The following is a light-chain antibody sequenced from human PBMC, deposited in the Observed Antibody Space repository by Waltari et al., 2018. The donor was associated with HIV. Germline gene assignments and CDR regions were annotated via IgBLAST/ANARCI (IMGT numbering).Light chain of an antibody. CDR1: QSLLHSNGYSY. J-gene: IGKJ1*01. Sequence: DIVMTKSPLSLPVTPGEAASISCRSSQSLLHSNGYSYLDWYLQKPGQSPQLLIYLGSNRASGVPDRFSGSGSGTDFTLKISRVEAEDVGVYYCMQALQSPRTFGQGTKVEIK. CDR3: MQALQSPRT. CDR2: LGS. V-gene: IGKV2-28*01.